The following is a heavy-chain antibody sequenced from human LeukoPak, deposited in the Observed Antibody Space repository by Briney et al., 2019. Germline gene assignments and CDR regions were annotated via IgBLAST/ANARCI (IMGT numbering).Heavy chain of an antibody. V-gene: IGHV3-48*03. CDR1: GFTFSGFE. D-gene: IGHD2-2*01. CDR2: ISSSGTTI. J-gene: IGHJ4*02. CDR3: AKRYCSSTSCLIYY. Sequence: GSLRLSCAAYGFTFSGFEMNWVRQAPGKGLEWLSYISSSGTTIYYADSVKGRFTISRDNAKNSLYLQMNSLRTEDTAVDYCAKRYCSSTSCLIYYWGQGTLVTVSS.